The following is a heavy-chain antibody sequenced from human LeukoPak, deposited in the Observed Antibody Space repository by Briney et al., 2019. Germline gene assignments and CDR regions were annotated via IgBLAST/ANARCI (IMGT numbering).Heavy chain of an antibody. D-gene: IGHD4-17*01. J-gene: IGHJ4*02. CDR2: INHSGST. CDR3: ARRVAVTTGFDY. V-gene: IGHV4-34*01. Sequence: PSETLSLTCAVYGGSFGGYYWSWIRQPPGKGLEWIGEINHSGSTNYNPSLKSRVTISVDTSKNQFSLKLSSVTAADTAVYYCARRVAVTTGFDYWGQGTLVTVSS. CDR1: GGSFGGYY.